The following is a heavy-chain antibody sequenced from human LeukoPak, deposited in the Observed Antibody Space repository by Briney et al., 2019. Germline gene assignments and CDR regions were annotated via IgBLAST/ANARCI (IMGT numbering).Heavy chain of an antibody. CDR2: ISGSGVST. J-gene: IGHJ4*02. V-gene: IGHV3-23*01. D-gene: IGHD1-26*01. CDR1: GFTFSSYA. CDR3: ARGGVGAHFDY. Sequence: GGSLRLSCAASGFTFSSYAMHWVRQAPGKGLEWVSAISGSGVSTYYADSVKGRFTISRDNSKNTLFLQMNSLRAEDTAVYYCARGGVGAHFDYWGQGTLVTVSS.